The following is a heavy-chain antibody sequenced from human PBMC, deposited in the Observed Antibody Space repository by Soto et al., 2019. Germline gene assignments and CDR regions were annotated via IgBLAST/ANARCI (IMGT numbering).Heavy chain of an antibody. Sequence: GGSLRLSCAASGFTFSSFAMHWVRQAPGKGLEWVATISYDGNNKYYADSVKGRFTISRDNSKNTLHLQMNSLRAEDTSVYCCARDNSGYDNFGDYWGQGTLVTVSS. D-gene: IGHD5-12*01. CDR3: ARDNSGYDNFGDY. CDR2: ISYDGNNK. CDR1: GFTFSSFA. J-gene: IGHJ4*02. V-gene: IGHV3-30-3*01.